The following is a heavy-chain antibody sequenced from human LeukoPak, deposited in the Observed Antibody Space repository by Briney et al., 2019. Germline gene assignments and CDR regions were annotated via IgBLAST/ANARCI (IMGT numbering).Heavy chain of an antibody. CDR3: AKANDYAFDY. D-gene: IGHD4-17*01. J-gene: IGHJ4*02. CDR1: GFTFSSYG. CDR2: ISGSGGST. V-gene: IGHV3-23*01. Sequence: PGGSLRLSCAASGFTFSSYGMHWVRQAPGKGLEWVSAISGSGGSTYYADSVKGRFTISRDNSKNTLYLQMNSLRAEDTAVYYCAKANDYAFDYWGQGTLVTVSS.